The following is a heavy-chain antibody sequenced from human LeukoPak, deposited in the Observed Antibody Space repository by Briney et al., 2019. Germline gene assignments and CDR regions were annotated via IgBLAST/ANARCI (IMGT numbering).Heavy chain of an antibody. CDR2: IIPILGTA. Sequence: GASVKVSCKASGGTFSSYAISWVRQAPGQGLEWMGGIIPILGTANYAQQFQGRVTITTDESTSTAYMELSSLRSEDTAVYYCARALGYSGSYYGDLDYWGQGTLVTVSS. V-gene: IGHV1-69*05. D-gene: IGHD1-26*01. CDR3: ARALGYSGSYYGDLDY. CDR1: GGTFSSYA. J-gene: IGHJ4*02.